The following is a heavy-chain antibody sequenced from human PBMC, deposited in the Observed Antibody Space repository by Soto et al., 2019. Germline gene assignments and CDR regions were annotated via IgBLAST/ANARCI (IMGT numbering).Heavy chain of an antibody. CDR2: ISGSGGST. Sequence: SSSSYYWGWIRQPPGKGLEWVSAISGSGGSTYYADSVKGRFTISRDNSKNTLYLQMNSLRAEDTAVYYCAKVPIYCSSTSCYGRSRRIFDYWGKGTLVTVSS. J-gene: IGHJ4*02. CDR1: SSSSYY. CDR3: AKVPIYCSSTSCYGRSRRIFDY. D-gene: IGHD2-2*01. V-gene: IGHV3-23*01.